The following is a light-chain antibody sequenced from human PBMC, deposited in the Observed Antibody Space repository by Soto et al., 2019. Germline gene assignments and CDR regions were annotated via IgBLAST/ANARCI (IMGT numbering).Light chain of an antibody. Sequence: AIQMTQSPSSLSASIGDRVTIACRASQGIRNDLGWYQQKPGKAPKLLIYAASSLQSGVPSRFSGSGSGTDFTLTISSLQPEDFATYYCLQDYNYPLTFGGGTKVEIK. V-gene: IGKV1-6*01. CDR1: QGIRND. CDR3: LQDYNYPLT. CDR2: AAS. J-gene: IGKJ4*01.